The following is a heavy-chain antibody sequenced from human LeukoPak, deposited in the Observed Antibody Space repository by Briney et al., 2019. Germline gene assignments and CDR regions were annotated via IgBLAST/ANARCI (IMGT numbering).Heavy chain of an antibody. Sequence: ASVKVSCKASGYTFTSYGISWVRQAPGQGPEWMGWISAYNGNTNYAQKLQGRVTMTTDTSTSTAYMELRSLRSDDTAVYYCASTPLYCSSTSCYGDWGQGTLVTVSS. J-gene: IGHJ4*02. V-gene: IGHV1-18*01. D-gene: IGHD2-2*01. CDR2: ISAYNGNT. CDR1: GYTFTSYG. CDR3: ASTPLYCSSTSCYGD.